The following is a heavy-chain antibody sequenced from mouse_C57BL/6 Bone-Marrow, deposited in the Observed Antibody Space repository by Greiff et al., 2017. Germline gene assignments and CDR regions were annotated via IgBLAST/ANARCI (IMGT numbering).Heavy chain of an antibody. CDR2: ISSGSSTI. Sequence: EVKLVESGGGLVKPGGSLKLSCAASGFTFSDYGMHWVRQAPEKGLEWVAYISSGSSTIYYADTVKGRFTISRDNAKNTLFLQMTSLRPEDTAMYYCARESDYPYAMDYWGQGTSVTVSS. J-gene: IGHJ4*01. D-gene: IGHD2-4*01. V-gene: IGHV5-17*01. CDR1: GFTFSDYG. CDR3: ARESDYPYAMDY.